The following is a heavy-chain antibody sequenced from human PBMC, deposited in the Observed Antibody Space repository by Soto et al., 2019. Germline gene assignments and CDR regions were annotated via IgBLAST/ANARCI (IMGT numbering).Heavy chain of an antibody. J-gene: IGHJ6*02. CDR2: MNPNSGNT. V-gene: IGHV1-8*01. Sequence: QVQLVQSGAEVKKPGASVKVSCKASGYTFTSYDINWVRQATGQGLEWMGWMNPNSGNTGYAQKFQGRVTMTRNTSISTASVELSSLRSEDTAVYYCARVAVGYYDRSGYYIYYGMDVWGQGATVTVSS. D-gene: IGHD3-22*01. CDR1: GYTFTSYD. CDR3: ARVAVGYYDRSGYYIYYGMDV.